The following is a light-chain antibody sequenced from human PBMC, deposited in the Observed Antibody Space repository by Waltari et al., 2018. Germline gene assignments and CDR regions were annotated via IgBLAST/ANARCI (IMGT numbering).Light chain of an antibody. J-gene: IGLJ2*01. Sequence: SYVLTQPASVSVAPGQTATITCGGKSIGTKSVHWYQQTAGQTPVLVVYDDIKRPSGVPGRFSGSNSGNTATLTISRVEDGDEADYYCQVWDSSSNHAVFGGGTKLTVL. CDR1: SIGTKS. V-gene: IGLV3-21*02. CDR3: QVWDSSSNHAV. CDR2: DDI.